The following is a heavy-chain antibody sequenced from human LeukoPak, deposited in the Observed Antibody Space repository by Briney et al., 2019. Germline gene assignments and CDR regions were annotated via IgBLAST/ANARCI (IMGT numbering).Heavy chain of an antibody. J-gene: IGHJ3*02. CDR1: GFTFSSYS. CDR3: ARLRYRVAGRGGAFDI. Sequence: GGSLRLSCAASGFTFSSYSMNWVRQAPGKGLEWVSSISSSSSYIYYADSVKGRFTIPRDNAKNSLYLQMNSLRAEDTAVYYCARLRYRVAGRGGAFDIWGQGTMVTVSS. D-gene: IGHD6-19*01. V-gene: IGHV3-21*01. CDR2: ISSSSSYI.